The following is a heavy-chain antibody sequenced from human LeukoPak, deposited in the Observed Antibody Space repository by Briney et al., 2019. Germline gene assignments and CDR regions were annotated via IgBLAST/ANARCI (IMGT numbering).Heavy chain of an antibody. CDR2: IWYDGSNK. Sequence: PGGSLRLSCAASGFTFSSYGMHWVRQAPGKELEWVAVIWYDGSNKYYADSVKGRFTISRDNSKNTLYLQMNSLRAEDTAVYYCARYYYDSSGYYQPLDYWGQGTLVTVSS. CDR3: ARYYYDSSGYYQPLDY. CDR1: GFTFSSYG. V-gene: IGHV3-33*01. D-gene: IGHD3-22*01. J-gene: IGHJ4*02.